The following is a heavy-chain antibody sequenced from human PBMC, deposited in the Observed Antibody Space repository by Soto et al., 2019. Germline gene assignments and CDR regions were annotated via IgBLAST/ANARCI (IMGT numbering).Heavy chain of an antibody. CDR3: ATVATHSYNWVDP. D-gene: IGHD3-3*02. V-gene: IGHV3-74*01. CDR2: INADGTTT. Sequence: EVHLVESWGGLVQPGGSLRLSCAASGFTFSSYWMHWVRQAPGKGLVWVSRINADGTTTTYADSVKGRFTISRDNAKNTLYLQMNSLRAEDTAVYFCATVATHSYNWVDPLGQGTLVTISS. CDR1: GFTFSSYW. J-gene: IGHJ5*02.